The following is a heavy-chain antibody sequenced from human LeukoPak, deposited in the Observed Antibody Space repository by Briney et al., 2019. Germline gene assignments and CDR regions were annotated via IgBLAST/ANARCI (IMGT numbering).Heavy chain of an antibody. CDR1: GFTLSDYY. D-gene: IGHD3/OR15-3a*01. Sequence: GGSLRLSCAASGFTLSDYYMSWFRQAPGKGLEWVSYSSSSGSTIYYADSVKGRFAISRDNAKNSLYLQMNSLRAEDTAVYYCARRRDFIDYWGQGTLVTVSS. V-gene: IGHV3-11*01. CDR2: SSSSGSTI. J-gene: IGHJ4*02. CDR3: ARRRDFIDY.